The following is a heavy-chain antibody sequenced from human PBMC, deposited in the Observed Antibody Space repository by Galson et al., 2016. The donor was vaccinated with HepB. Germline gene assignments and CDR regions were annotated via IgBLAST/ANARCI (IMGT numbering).Heavy chain of an antibody. Sequence: SLRLSCAASGLTFSSYSMNWVRQAPGKGLEWVSYISSSSRTILYADSVKGRFTISRDNAKKSLYLQMNSLRDEDTAVYYCARDRLLEWLLYPRPYFFDYWGQGTLVTVSS. J-gene: IGHJ4*02. V-gene: IGHV3-48*02. CDR2: ISSSSRTI. CDR1: GLTFSSYS. CDR3: ARDRLLEWLLYPRPYFFDY. D-gene: IGHD3-3*01.